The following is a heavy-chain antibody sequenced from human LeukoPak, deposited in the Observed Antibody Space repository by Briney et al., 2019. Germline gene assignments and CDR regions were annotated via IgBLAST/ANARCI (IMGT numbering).Heavy chain of an antibody. J-gene: IGHJ3*02. CDR1: GFTFSTYG. CDR2: VWNDGSNQ. Sequence: GGSLRLSCATSGFTFSTYGMHWVRQAPGKGLEWVAIVWNDGSNQYYSDSVKSRFSIPRDNSKNILNLQMNSLRAEDTAVYYCAKDRYCTSSTCQGFDIWGQGTMVTVSS. V-gene: IGHV3-33*03. CDR3: AKDRYCTSSTCQGFDI. D-gene: IGHD2-2*01.